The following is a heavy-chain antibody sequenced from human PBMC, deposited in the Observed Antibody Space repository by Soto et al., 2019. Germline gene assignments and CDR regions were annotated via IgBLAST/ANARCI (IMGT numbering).Heavy chain of an antibody. CDR3: ARHDDTGRFITAFDT. Sequence: QLQLQQSGPGLVKPSETLSLTCTVSGGSISSDGYFWGWIRQPPGKGLEWIGTVKYDGTTIYNPSLAIRATVPVDTSKNPSSLKSPSATATDTGVYYCARHDDTGRFITAFDTWGQGTRVTVSS. CDR2: VKYDGTT. D-gene: IGHD1-26*01. CDR1: GGSISSDGYF. V-gene: IGHV4-39*01. J-gene: IGHJ3*02.